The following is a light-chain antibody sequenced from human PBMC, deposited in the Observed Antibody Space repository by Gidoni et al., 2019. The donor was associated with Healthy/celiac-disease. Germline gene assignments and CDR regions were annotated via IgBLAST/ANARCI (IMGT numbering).Light chain of an antibody. CDR2: AAS. J-gene: IGKJ4*01. V-gene: IGKV1-9*01. CDR3: QQLNSYPPT. CDR1: QCISSY. Sequence: DIQLTHAPSFLSASVGDRVTIPCRDSQCISSYLAWYQQKPGKAPKLLIYAASTFQSGVPSMFSGSGSGTEFTLTISSLQPEDFATYYCQQLNSYPPTFXGXTKVEIK.